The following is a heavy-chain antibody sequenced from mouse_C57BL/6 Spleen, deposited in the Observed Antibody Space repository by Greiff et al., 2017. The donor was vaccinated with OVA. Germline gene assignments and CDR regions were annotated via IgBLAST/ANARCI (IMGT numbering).Heavy chain of an antibody. J-gene: IGHJ3*01. D-gene: IGHD1-1*01. CDR2: ISSGSSTI. CDR3: ARGNYYGSSYSAWFAY. V-gene: IGHV5-17*01. CDR1: GFTFSDYG. Sequence: EVQLMESGGGLVKPGGSLKLSCAASGFTFSDYGMHWVRQAPEKGLEWVAYISSGSSTIYYADTVKGRFTISRDNAKNTLFLQMTSLRSEDTAMYYCARGNYYGSSYSAWFAYWGQGTLVTVSA.